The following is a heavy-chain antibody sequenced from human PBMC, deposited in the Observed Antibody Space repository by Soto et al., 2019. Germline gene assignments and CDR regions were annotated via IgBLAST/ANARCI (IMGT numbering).Heavy chain of an antibody. V-gene: IGHV4-31*03. J-gene: IGHJ6*02. CDR1: GGSISSGDYY. CDR2: IYYSGNT. D-gene: IGHD3-16*01. CDR3: ARADMIRTFYYGMDV. Sequence: QVQLQESGPRLVKPSQTLSLTCTVSGGSISSGDYYWSWIRQHPGKGLEWIGYIYYSGNTYYNPSLNSRVTISVDTSKNQFSLKLSSVTAADTAVYYCARADMIRTFYYGMDVWGQGTTVTVSS.